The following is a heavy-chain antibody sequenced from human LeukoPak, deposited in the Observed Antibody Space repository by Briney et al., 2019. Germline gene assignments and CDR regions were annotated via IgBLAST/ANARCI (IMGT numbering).Heavy chain of an antibody. CDR1: GFTFSSYG. CDR2: ISSSSSYI. D-gene: IGHD6-13*01. J-gene: IGHJ4*02. Sequence: PGGSLRLSCAASGFTFSSYGMHWVRQAPGKGLEWVSSISSSSSYIYYADSVKGRFTISRDNAKNSLFLQVYSLTAEDTATYYCARLRTGRFSTSWFDYWGQGSLVTVSS. V-gene: IGHV3-21*01. CDR3: ARLRTGRFSTSWFDY.